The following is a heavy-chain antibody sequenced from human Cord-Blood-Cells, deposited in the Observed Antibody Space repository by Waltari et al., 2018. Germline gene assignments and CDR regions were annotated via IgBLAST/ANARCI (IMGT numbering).Heavy chain of an antibody. CDR1: GFTFSSYW. Sequence: EVQLVESGGGLVQPGGSLRLSCAASGFTFSSYWMSWVRQAPGKGMEWVANIKQDGREKYYVDSVKGRFTISRDNAKNSLYLQMNSLRAEDTAVYYCARSRAEGLDFDYWGQGTLVTVSS. CDR3: ARSRAEGLDFDY. CDR2: IKQDGREK. V-gene: IGHV3-7*05. J-gene: IGHJ4*02.